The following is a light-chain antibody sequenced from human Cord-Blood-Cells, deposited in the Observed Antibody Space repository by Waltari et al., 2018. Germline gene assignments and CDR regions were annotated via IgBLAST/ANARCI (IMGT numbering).Light chain of an antibody. CDR2: EGS. V-gene: IGLV2-23*01. CDR1: SSGVGSYNL. J-gene: IGLJ1*01. Sequence: QSALTQPPSVSGSPGQSITIPCTGTSSGVGSYNLVSWYQQHPGKAPKLMIYEGSKRPSGVSNRFSGSKSGNTASLTISGLQAEDEADYYCCSYAGSSTYVFGTGTKVTVL. CDR3: CSYAGSSTYV.